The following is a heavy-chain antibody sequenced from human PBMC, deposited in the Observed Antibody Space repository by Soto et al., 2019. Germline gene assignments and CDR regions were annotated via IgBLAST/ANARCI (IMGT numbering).Heavy chain of an antibody. CDR2: ISGSSSYI. CDR1: GFTFSDYY. J-gene: IGHJ4*02. Sequence: QVQLVESGGGLVKPGGSLRLSCAASGFTFSDYYMNWIRQAPGKGLEWVSYISGSSSYIEYADSVKGRFTISRDNAKNSLYLQMNSLRAEDTAVYYCVRALDTSGWYGFFYWGQGTLVTVSS. D-gene: IGHD6-19*01. V-gene: IGHV3-11*05. CDR3: VRALDTSGWYGFFY.